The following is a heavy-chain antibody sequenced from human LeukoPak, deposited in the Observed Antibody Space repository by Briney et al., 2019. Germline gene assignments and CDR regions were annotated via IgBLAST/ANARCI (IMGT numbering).Heavy chain of an antibody. D-gene: IGHD1-1*01. V-gene: IGHV3-48*01. Sequence: GGSLRLSCAASGFSFSGYYMTWVRQAPGKGLESISEISHTRSVVHYSDSVRGRFTTSRDNVKNSLYLQMDSLAVEDTAVYYCARLTTNWNYYYFYGLDVWGLGTTVTVSS. J-gene: IGHJ6*02. CDR3: ARLTTNWNYYYFYGLDV. CDR1: GFSFSGYY. CDR2: ISHTRSVV.